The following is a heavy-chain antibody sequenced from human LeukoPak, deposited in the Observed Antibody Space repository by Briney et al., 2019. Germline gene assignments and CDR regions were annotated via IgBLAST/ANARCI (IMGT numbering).Heavy chain of an antibody. D-gene: IGHD2-2*01. V-gene: IGHV3-74*03. CDR1: GFTFSNYW. Sequence: GGSLRLSCAASGFTFSNYWMHWVRQAPGKGLVWVSRISTDGSSTTYADSVKGRFTISRDNAKNTLYLEMNSLRAEDTAAYYCAREASYCSSSSCDYFDYWGQGTLVTVSS. J-gene: IGHJ4*02. CDR2: ISTDGSST. CDR3: AREASYCSSSSCDYFDY.